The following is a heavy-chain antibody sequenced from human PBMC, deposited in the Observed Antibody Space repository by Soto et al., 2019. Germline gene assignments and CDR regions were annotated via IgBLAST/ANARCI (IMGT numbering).Heavy chain of an antibody. J-gene: IGHJ4*02. CDR3: AKASGKSHPGSRVIDF. CDR1: GFTFSNYA. D-gene: IGHD3-10*01. CDR2: ITNDGGDA. Sequence: GGPLRLSCAASGFTFSNYAMTWVRQTPGEGLEWVSVITNDGGDALHADSVKGRFTIFRDNSKNTLYLQMISLRVEDTAIYYCAKASGKSHPGSRVIDFWGQGTRVTVSS. V-gene: IGHV3-23*01.